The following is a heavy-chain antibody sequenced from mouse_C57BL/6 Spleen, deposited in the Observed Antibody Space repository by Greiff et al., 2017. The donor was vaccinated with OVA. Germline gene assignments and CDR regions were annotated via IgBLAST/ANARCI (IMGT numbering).Heavy chain of an antibody. CDR1: GFTFSDYG. CDR2: ISSGSSTI. Sequence: EVKLMESGGGLVKPGGSLKLSCAASGFTFSDYGMHWVRQAPEKGLEWVAYISSGSSTIYYADTVKGRFTISRDNAKNTLFLQMTSLRSEDTAMYYCARPGYGYDWFAYWGQGTLVTVSA. J-gene: IGHJ3*01. CDR3: ARPGYGYDWFAY. D-gene: IGHD2-2*01. V-gene: IGHV5-17*01.